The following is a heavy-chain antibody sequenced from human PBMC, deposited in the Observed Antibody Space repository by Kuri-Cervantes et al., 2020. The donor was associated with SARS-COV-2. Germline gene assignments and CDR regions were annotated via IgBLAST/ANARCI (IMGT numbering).Heavy chain of an antibody. D-gene: IGHD6-6*01. Sequence: GSLRLSCTVSGGSISSSSYYWGWIRQPPGKGLEWIGSIYHSGSTYYNPSLKSRVTISVDTSKNQFSLKLSSVTAADTAVYYCARQGGYSSSSLDYWGQGTLVTVSS. CDR3: ARQGGYSSSSLDY. J-gene: IGHJ4*02. CDR1: GGSISSSSYY. CDR2: IYHSGST. V-gene: IGHV4-39*01.